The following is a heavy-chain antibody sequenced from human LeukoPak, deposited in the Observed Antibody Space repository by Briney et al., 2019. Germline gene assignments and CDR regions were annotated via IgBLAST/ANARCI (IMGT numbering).Heavy chain of an antibody. V-gene: IGHV3-48*03. D-gene: IGHD3-9*01. Sequence: GGSLRLSCAASGFTFSSYEMNWVRQAPGKGLEWISYISDSDSTKNYADSVKGRFTISRDNAKNSLYLQMNSLRAEDTAVYYCARDVGDYDILTGTPYWGQGTLVTVSS. CDR2: ISDSDSTK. J-gene: IGHJ4*02. CDR1: GFTFSSYE. CDR3: ARDVGDYDILTGTPY.